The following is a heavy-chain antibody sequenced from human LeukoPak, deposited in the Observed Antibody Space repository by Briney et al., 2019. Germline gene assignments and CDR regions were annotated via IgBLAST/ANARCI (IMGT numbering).Heavy chain of an antibody. D-gene: IGHD5-12*01. CDR3: ARGSIVATFDY. J-gene: IGHJ4*02. V-gene: IGHV4-34*01. Sequence: PSETLSLTCAVYGGSFSGYYWSWIRQPPGKGLEWIGEINHSGSTNYNPSLKSRVTISVDTSKNQFSLKLSSVTAADTAVYYCARGSIVATFDYWGQGTLVTVSS. CDR2: INHSGST. CDR1: GGSFSGYY.